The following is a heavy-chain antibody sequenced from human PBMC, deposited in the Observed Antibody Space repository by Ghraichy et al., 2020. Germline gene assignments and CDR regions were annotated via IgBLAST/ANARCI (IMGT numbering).Heavy chain of an antibody. CDR2: ISYDGTNK. D-gene: IGHD5-12*01. CDR3: ARDFNVDIVVTTRIYL. CDR1: GFTFSSYA. V-gene: IGHV3-30-3*01. J-gene: IGHJ5*02. Sequence: GGSLRLSCAASGFTFSSYAMHWVRQAPGKGLEWVAVISYDGTNKYYADSVKGRFTISRDNSKKTLSLQMRSLRAEDTAMYYCARDFNVDIVVTTRIYLWGQGTLFTVSS.